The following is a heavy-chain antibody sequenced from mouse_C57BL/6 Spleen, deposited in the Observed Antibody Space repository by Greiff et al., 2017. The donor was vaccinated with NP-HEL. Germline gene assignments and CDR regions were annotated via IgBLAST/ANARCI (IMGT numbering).Heavy chain of an antibody. V-gene: IGHV2-9-1*01. CDR3: ARNSIYYDYDGLYAMDY. CDR1: GFSLTSYA. D-gene: IGHD2-4*01. J-gene: IGHJ4*01. Sequence: QVQLQQSGPGLVAPSQSLSITCTVSGFSLTSYAISWVRQPPGKGLEWLGVIWTGGGTNYNSALKSRLSISKDNSKSQVFLKMNSLQTDDTARYYCARNSIYYDYDGLYAMDYWGQGTSVTVSS. CDR2: IWTGGGT.